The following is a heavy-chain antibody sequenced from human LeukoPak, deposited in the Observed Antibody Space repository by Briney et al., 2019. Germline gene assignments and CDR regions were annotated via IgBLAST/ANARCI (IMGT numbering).Heavy chain of an antibody. Sequence: ASVKVSCKASGYTFTGYYMHWVRQAPGQGLEWMGWINPNSGGTNYAQKFQGRVTMTRNTSISTAYMELSRLRSDDPAVYYCARDKSDIVVVPAGDWFDPWGQGTLVTVSS. J-gene: IGHJ5*02. D-gene: IGHD2-2*01. CDR3: ARDKSDIVVVPAGDWFDP. CDR2: INPNSGGT. CDR1: GYTFTGYY. V-gene: IGHV1-2*02.